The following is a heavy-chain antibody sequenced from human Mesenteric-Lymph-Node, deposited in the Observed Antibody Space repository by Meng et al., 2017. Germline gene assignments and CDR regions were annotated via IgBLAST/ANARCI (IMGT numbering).Heavy chain of an antibody. CDR3: VRDIRAYGMDV. J-gene: IGHJ6*02. CDR1: GYTFTSYG. D-gene: IGHD3-3*02. Sequence: ASVKVSCKTSGYTFTSYGITWVRQAPGQGLEWMGWINCKNGHTNYAQKFQGRVTLTRDTSTSTAYMDLGSLISDDTAVYYCVRDIRAYGMDVWGQGTTVTVSS. CDR2: INCKNGHT. V-gene: IGHV1-18*01.